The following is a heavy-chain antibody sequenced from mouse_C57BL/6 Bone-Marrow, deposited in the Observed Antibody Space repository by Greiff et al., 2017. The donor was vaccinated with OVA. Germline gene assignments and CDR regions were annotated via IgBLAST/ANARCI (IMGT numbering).Heavy chain of an antibody. CDR3: TAPLLANPPWVAY. Sequence: EVQLQQSGAELVRPGASVKLSCTASGFNIKDDYMHWVKQRPEQGLEWIGWIDPENGDTEYASKFQGKATITADTSSNKAYLQLSSLTSEDTAVYYGTAPLLANPPWVAYWGQGTLVTVSA. D-gene: IGHD2-10*01. V-gene: IGHV14-4*01. J-gene: IGHJ3*01. CDR2: IDPENGDT. CDR1: GFNIKDDY.